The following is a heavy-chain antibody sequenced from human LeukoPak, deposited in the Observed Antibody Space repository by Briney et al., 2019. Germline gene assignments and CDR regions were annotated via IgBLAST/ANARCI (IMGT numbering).Heavy chain of an antibody. CDR2: IYHSGST. J-gene: IGHJ5*02. CDR3: ASRGRGLDWFDP. CDR1: GYSISSGYY. V-gene: IGHV4-38-2*02. Sequence: PSETLSLTCTVSGYSISSGYYWGWIRQPPGKGLEWIGSIYHSGSTYYNPSLKSRVTISVNTSKNQFSLKLSSVTAADTAVYYCASRGRGLDWFDPWGQGTLVTVSS. D-gene: IGHD5-12*01.